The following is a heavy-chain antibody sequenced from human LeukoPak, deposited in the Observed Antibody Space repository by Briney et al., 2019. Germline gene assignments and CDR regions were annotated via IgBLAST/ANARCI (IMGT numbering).Heavy chain of an antibody. CDR3: ARHRSFDAFDI. CDR2: ISSSSSYI. V-gene: IGHV3-21*01. Sequence: GGSLTLSCAASGFIFGRDSMNWVRQAPGKGLEWVSSISSSSSYIYYADSVKGRFTISRDNAKNSLYLQMNSLRAEDTAVYYCARHRSFDAFDIWGQGTMVTVSS. CDR1: GFIFGRDS. J-gene: IGHJ3*02.